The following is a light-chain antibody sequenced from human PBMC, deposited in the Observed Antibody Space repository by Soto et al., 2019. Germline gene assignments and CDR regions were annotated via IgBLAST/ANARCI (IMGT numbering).Light chain of an antibody. V-gene: IGLV2-14*01. Sequence: QSALTQPASVSGSPGQSITISCTGTSSDVGGYNYVSWYQHYPGKAPKLMIYEVSKRPSRVSNRFSGSKSGNTASLTISGLQSEDEADYYCSSYTGGIYHYVFGTGTKLTVL. CDR3: SSYTGGIYHYV. CDR2: EVS. J-gene: IGLJ1*01. CDR1: SSDVGGYNY.